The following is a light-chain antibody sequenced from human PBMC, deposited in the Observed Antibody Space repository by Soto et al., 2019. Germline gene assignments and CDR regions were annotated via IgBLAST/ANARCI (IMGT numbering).Light chain of an antibody. CDR3: CSYAGGSTLV. V-gene: IGLV2-23*01. CDR1: SSDVGSYNL. CDR2: EGD. J-gene: IGLJ2*01. Sequence: QSVLTHPASVSGSPGQSITISCTGTSSDVGSYNLVSWYQQHPGKAPKLVIYEGDKWPSGVSNRFSGSKSGNTASLTISGLQAEDEADYYCCSYAGGSTLVFGGGTKLTVL.